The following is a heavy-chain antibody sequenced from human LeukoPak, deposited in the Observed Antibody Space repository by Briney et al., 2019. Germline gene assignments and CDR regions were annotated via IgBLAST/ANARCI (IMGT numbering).Heavy chain of an antibody. CDR3: ARGGGLYYDILTGYYFSPHAFDI. J-gene: IGHJ3*02. D-gene: IGHD3-9*01. CDR2: IWYDGSNK. CDR1: GFTFSSYG. Sequence: GSLRLSCAASGFTFSSYGMHWVRQAPGKGLEWVAVIWYDGSNKYYADSVKGRFTISRDNSKNTLYLQMNSLRAEDTAVYYCARGGGLYYDILTGYYFSPHAFDIWGQGTMVTVSS. V-gene: IGHV3-33*01.